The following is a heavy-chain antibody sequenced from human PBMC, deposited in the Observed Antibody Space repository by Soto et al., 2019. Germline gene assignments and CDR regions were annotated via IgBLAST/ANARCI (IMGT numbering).Heavy chain of an antibody. D-gene: IGHD5-18*01. CDR1: GGTFSSYA. J-gene: IGHJ6*02. V-gene: IGHV1-69*01. CDR3: AREMKGTAIYYCMDV. Sequence: QVQLVQSGAAVKKPGSSVKVSCKASGGTFSSYAISWVRQAPGQGLEWMGGIIPIFGTANYAQKFQAIVTITADESTSTAYMELSSLRAEDTAVYYCAREMKGTAIYYCMDVWGQGTTVTFSS. CDR2: IIPIFGTA.